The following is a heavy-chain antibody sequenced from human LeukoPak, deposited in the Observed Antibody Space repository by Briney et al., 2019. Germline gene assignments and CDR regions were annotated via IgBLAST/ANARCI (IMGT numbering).Heavy chain of an antibody. J-gene: IGHJ4*02. V-gene: IGHV1-2*02. CDR3: AGEARELQGLDY. CDR2: INPNSGGT. D-gene: IGHD3-10*01. Sequence: ASVKVSCKASGYTFTGYYIHWVRQAPGQGLEWMGWINPNSGGTNYAQKFQGRVTMTRDTSISTACMELSRLRSDDTAVYYCAGEARELQGLDYWGQGTLVTVSS. CDR1: GYTFTGYY.